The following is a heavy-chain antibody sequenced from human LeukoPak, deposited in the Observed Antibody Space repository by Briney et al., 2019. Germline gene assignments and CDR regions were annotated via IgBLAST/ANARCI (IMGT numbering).Heavy chain of an antibody. Sequence: SETLSLTCTVSGGSISSYYWSWIRQPPGKGLEWIGYIYYSGSTNYNPSLKSRVTISVDTSKNQFSLKLSSVTAADTAVYYCARMTYYDFWSGYSYYMDVWGKGTTVTVSS. CDR1: GGSISSYY. CDR2: IYYSGST. J-gene: IGHJ6*03. D-gene: IGHD3-3*01. V-gene: IGHV4-59*12. CDR3: ARMTYYDFWSGYSYYMDV.